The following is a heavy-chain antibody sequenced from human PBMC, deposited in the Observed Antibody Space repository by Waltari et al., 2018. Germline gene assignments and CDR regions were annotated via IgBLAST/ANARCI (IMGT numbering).Heavy chain of an antibody. J-gene: IGHJ4*02. CDR2: IYHSGGT. V-gene: IGHV4-4*02. CDR1: GGSIRRSNW. CDR3: ARGGGYDGDFDY. Sequence: QVQLQESGPGLVKPSGTLSLTCAVSGGSIRRSNWWSWVRPPPGKGVEWIGEIYHSGGTNYNPSLKSRVTISVDKSKNQSSRKLSSVTAADTAVYYCARGGGYDGDFDYWGQGTLVTVSS. D-gene: IGHD5-12*01.